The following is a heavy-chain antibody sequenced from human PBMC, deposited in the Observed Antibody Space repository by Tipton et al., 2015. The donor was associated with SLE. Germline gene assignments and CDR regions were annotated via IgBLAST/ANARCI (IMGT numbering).Heavy chain of an antibody. D-gene: IGHD2-2*02. V-gene: IGHV3-30*04. CDR1: GFTFSSYA. Sequence: SLRLSCAASGFTFSSYAMHWVRQAPGKGLEWVAVISYDGSNKYYADSVKGRFTISRDNSKNTLYLQMNSPRAEDTAVYYCARDGGPAAIAPYHYYMDVWGKGTTVTVSS. CDR2: ISYDGSNK. J-gene: IGHJ6*03. CDR3: ARDGGPAAIAPYHYYMDV.